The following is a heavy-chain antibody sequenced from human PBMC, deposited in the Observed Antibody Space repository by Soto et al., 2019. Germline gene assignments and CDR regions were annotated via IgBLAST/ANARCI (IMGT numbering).Heavy chain of an antibody. CDR2: IIPILGIA. D-gene: IGHD6-13*01. V-gene: IGHV1-69*04. Sequence: ASVKVSCKGSGYTFTNYAISWARQAPGQGLEWMGRIIPILGIANYAQKFQGRVTITADKSTSTAYMELSSLRSEDTAVYYCARVGARIAAAGGFGWGQGTLVTVSS. J-gene: IGHJ4*02. CDR1: GYTFTNYA. CDR3: ARVGARIAAAGGFG.